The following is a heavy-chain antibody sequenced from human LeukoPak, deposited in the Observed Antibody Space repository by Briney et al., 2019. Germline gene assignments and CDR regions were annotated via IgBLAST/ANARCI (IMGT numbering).Heavy chain of an antibody. D-gene: IGHD6-25*01. Sequence: ASVQVSCKASGGTFSSYAISWVRQAPGQGLEWMGRIIPIFGIANYAQKFQGRVTITADKSTSTAYMELSSLRSEDTAVYYCARARAAPPSYYGMDVWGQGTTVTVSS. CDR3: ARARAAPPSYYGMDV. J-gene: IGHJ6*02. V-gene: IGHV1-69*04. CDR1: GGTFSSYA. CDR2: IIPIFGIA.